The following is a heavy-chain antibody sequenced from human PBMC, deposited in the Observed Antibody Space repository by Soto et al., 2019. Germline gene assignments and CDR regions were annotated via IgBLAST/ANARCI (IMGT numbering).Heavy chain of an antibody. CDR2: IYYSGST. Sequence: SETLSLTCTVSGGSISSGGYYWSWIRQHPGKGLEWIGYIYYSGSTYYNPSLKSRVTISVDTSKNQFSLKLSSVTAADTAVYYCASLTLSRRYFDYWGQGTLVTVSS. D-gene: IGHD3-9*01. CDR3: ASLTLSRRYFDY. J-gene: IGHJ4*02. CDR1: GGSISSGGYY. V-gene: IGHV4-31*03.